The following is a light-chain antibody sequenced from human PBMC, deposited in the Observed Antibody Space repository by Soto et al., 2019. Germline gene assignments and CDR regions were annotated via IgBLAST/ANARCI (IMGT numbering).Light chain of an antibody. V-gene: IGKV3D-20*02. CDR1: QSVNSNY. CDR3: QQRSNWPPNT. CDR2: GAS. Sequence: EVVLTQSPGTLSLSPGERATLSCRASQSVNSNYLAWYQQKPGQAPRLLIYGASSRATGIPDRFSGGGSGTDFTLTISRLEPEDFAVYYCQQRSNWPPNTFGQGTRLEIK. J-gene: IGKJ5*01.